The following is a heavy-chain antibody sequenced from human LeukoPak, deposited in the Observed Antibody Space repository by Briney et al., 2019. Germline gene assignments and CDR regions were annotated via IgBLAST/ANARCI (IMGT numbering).Heavy chain of an antibody. J-gene: IGHJ5*02. Sequence: SETLSLTCTVSGGSISSYYWSWIRQPPGKGLEWIGYVYYSGSTNYNPSLESRVTISVDTSKNQFSLKLSSVTAADTAVYYCARGYSSSSGWFDPWGQGTLVTVSP. CDR1: GGSISSYY. D-gene: IGHD6-6*01. CDR2: VYYSGST. CDR3: ARGYSSSSGWFDP. V-gene: IGHV4-59*01.